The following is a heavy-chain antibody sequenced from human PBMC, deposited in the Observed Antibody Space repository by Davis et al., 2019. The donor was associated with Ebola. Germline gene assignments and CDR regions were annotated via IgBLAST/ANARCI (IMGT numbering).Heavy chain of an antibody. CDR1: GYTFSSHG. D-gene: IGHD2-15*01. CDR3: ARGRQRYLLGLDY. V-gene: IGHV1-18*01. J-gene: IGHJ4*02. Sequence: AASVKVSCKASGYTFSSHGISWVRQAPGQGLEWMGWISAYNGNTNQARKFQGRVTMTTDTSTSTAYMELRSLRSDDTAVYYCARGRQRYLLGLDYWGQGTLVTVSS. CDR2: ISAYNGNT.